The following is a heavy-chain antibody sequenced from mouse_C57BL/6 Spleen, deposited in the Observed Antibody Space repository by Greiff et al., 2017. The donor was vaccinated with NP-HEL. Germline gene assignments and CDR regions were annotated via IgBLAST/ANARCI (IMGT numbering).Heavy chain of an antibody. V-gene: IGHV2-2*01. Sequence: QVQLKESGPGLVQPSQSLSITCTVSGFSLTSYGVHWVRQSPGKGLEWLGVIWSGGSTDYNAAFISRLSISKDNSKSQVFFKMNSLQADDTAIYYCARKLTVVASYAMDYWGQGTSVTVSS. CDR1: GFSLTSYG. CDR3: ARKLTVVASYAMDY. CDR2: IWSGGST. J-gene: IGHJ4*01. D-gene: IGHD1-1*01.